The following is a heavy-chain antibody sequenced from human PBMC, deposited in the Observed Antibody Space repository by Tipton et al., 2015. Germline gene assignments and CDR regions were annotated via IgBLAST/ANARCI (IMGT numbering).Heavy chain of an antibody. CDR3: AAEVRSKQARPWFFDG. Sequence: VQLVQSGAEVKKPGASVTVSCRASGYKFNDYYLNWVRQAPGQGLEWMGWINPNTGVTSYAEKFQGRVTMTRDTSINTAYMELSGLRFDDTATFYCAAEVRSKQARPWFFDGWGRGALVTVSS. V-gene: IGHV1-2*02. D-gene: IGHD6-6*01. CDR2: INPNTGVT. J-gene: IGHJ2*01. CDR1: GYKFNDYY.